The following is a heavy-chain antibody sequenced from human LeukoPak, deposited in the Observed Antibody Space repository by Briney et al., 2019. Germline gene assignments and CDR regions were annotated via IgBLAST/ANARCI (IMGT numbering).Heavy chain of an antibody. V-gene: IGHV3-30*02. CDR1: GFTFSTYT. Sequence: PGGSLRLSCAASGFTFSTYTMNWVRQAPGKGLEWVAFIRYDGSNKYYADSVKGRFTISRDNSKNTLYLQMNSLRAEDTAVYYCARPLTSSMVRGTDAFDIWGQGTMVTVSS. CDR2: IRYDGSNK. J-gene: IGHJ3*02. CDR3: ARPLTSSMVRGTDAFDI. D-gene: IGHD3-10*01.